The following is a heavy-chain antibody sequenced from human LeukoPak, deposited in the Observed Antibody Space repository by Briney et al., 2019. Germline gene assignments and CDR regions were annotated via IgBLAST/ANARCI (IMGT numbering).Heavy chain of an antibody. D-gene: IGHD3-16*01. J-gene: IGHJ6*03. CDR2: ISWDSDSI. Sequence: GGSLRLSCAASGFTFDDYAMHWVRQAPGKGLEWVSGISWDSDSIDYADSVKGRFTISRDNAKNSLYLQMNSLRAEDMALYYCAKGGGGRLIYYYYMDVWGKGTTVTVSS. CDR3: AKGGGGRLIYYYYMDV. CDR1: GFTFDDYA. V-gene: IGHV3-9*03.